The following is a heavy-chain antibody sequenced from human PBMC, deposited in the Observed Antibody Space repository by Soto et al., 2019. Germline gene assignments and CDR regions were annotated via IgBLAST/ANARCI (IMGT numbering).Heavy chain of an antibody. Sequence: QVQLVESGGGVVQPGRSLRLSCAASGFTLSTYAMHWVRQAPGKGLEWVALISYDGSNKHYADSVQGRCTISRDNSKNTLNLQINSLRAEDTAVYYCARPVVGRTDFRYYFGLDVWGQGTTVTVSS. CDR3: ARPVVGRTDFRYYFGLDV. CDR1: GFTLSTYA. J-gene: IGHJ6*02. D-gene: IGHD1-26*01. CDR2: ISYDGSNK. V-gene: IGHV3-30-3*01.